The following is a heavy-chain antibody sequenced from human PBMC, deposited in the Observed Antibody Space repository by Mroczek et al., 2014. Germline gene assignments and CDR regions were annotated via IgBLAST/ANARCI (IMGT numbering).Heavy chain of an antibody. CDR1: GFTFSSYA. J-gene: IGHJ6*02. Sequence: ESGGGVVQPGRSLRLSCAASGFTFSSYAMHWVRQAPGKGLEWVAVISYDGSNKYYADSVKGRFTISRDNSKNTLYLQMNSLRAEDTAVYYCARDLYGGNSKDYYYGMDVWGQGTTVTVSS. CDR3: ARDLYGGNSKDYYYGMDV. CDR2: ISYDGSNK. V-gene: IGHV3-30-3*01. D-gene: IGHD4-23*01.